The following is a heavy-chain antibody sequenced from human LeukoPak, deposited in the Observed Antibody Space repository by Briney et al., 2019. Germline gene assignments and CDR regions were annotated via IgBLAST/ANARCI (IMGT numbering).Heavy chain of an antibody. Sequence: PSETLSLTCTVSGGSISSGSYYWSWIRQPAGKELEWIGRIYTSGSTNYNPSLKSRVTISVDTSKNQFSLKLSSVTAADTAVYYCAGTGITGTTNYWGQGTLVTVSS. CDR2: IYTSGST. V-gene: IGHV4-61*02. J-gene: IGHJ4*02. CDR1: GGSISSGSYY. CDR3: AGTGITGTTNY. D-gene: IGHD1-7*01.